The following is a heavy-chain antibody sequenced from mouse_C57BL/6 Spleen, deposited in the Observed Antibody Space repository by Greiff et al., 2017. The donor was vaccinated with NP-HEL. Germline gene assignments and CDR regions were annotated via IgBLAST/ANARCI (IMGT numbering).Heavy chain of an antibody. CDR2: ISSGSSTI. CDR3: ATDGYYVAFDY. V-gene: IGHV5-17*01. D-gene: IGHD2-3*01. Sequence: EVHLVESGGGLVKPGGSLKLSCAASGFTFSDYGMHWVRQAPEKGLEWVAYISSGSSTIYYADTVQGRFTISSEHAKNTLFLQMTSLRSEDTAMYYCATDGYYVAFDYWGQGTTLTVSS. CDR1: GFTFSDYG. J-gene: IGHJ2*01.